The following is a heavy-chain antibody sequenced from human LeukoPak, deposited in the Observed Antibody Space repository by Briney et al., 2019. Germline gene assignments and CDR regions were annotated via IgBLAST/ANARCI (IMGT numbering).Heavy chain of an antibody. J-gene: IGHJ6*03. CDR1: GFTFSSYA. CDR3: AKGGIYDSSGYYPLGLARDYYMDV. D-gene: IGHD3-22*01. V-gene: IGHV3-23*01. CDR2: ISGSGGST. Sequence: PGGSLRLSCAASGFTFSSYAMSWVRQAPGKGLEWVSAISGSGGSTYYADSVKGRFTISRDNSKNTLYLQMNSLRAEDTAVYYCAKGGIYDSSGYYPLGLARDYYMDVWGKGTTVTVSS.